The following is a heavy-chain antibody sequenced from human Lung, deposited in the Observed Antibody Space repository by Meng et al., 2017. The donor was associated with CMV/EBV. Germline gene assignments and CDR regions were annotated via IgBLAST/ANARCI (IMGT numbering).Heavy chain of an antibody. J-gene: IGHJ4*02. Sequence: GESLKISCAASGFTFSSYGMHWVRQAPGKGLEWVAYIRYDGSNKYYADSVKGRFTISRDNSKNTLYLQMNSLRAEDTAVYYCAKDGDYDSSGDYWGQGTLVTVSS. D-gene: IGHD3-22*01. CDR1: GFTFSSYG. CDR3: AKDGDYDSSGDY. V-gene: IGHV3-30*02. CDR2: IRYDGSNK.